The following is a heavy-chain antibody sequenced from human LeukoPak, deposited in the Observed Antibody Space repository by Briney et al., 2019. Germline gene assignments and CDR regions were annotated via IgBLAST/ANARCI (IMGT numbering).Heavy chain of an antibody. CDR3: AKGSELLDY. V-gene: IGHV3-15*01. J-gene: IGHJ4*02. D-gene: IGHD1-26*01. CDR1: GFTFSNAW. Sequence: GGSLRLSCAASGFTFSNAWMSWVRQAPGKGLEWVGRIKSKTDGGTTDYAAPVRGRFTISRDDSKNTLYLQMNSLRAEDTAVYYCAKGSELLDYWGQGTLVTVSS. CDR2: IKSKTDGGTT.